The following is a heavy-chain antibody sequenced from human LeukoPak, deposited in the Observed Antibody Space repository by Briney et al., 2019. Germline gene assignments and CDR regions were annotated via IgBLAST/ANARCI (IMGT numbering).Heavy chain of an antibody. D-gene: IGHD6-13*01. Sequence: GGSLRLSCAASGFTFSSYAMNWVRQAPGKGLEWVSAISGSGGSTYYADSVKGRFTISRDNSKNTLYLQMNSLRAEDTAVYYCAKDQLLIAAAGYFDYWGQGTLVTVSS. CDR2: ISGSGGST. CDR3: AKDQLLIAAAGYFDY. CDR1: GFTFSSYA. J-gene: IGHJ4*02. V-gene: IGHV3-23*01.